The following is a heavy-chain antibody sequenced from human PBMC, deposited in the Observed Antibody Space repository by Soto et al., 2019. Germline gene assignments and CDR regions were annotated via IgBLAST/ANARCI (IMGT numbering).Heavy chain of an antibody. Sequence: EVQLVESGGGLVQPGGSMRLSCVASGFVFRNHWMHWVRQSPGKGLEWVARIHDRELDIKAYADSVKGRFSISRDNAKNTMYLHMGSLRVEDTATYYCVRDGPKQGPDIDYWGQGVLVTVAT. CDR2: IHDRELDIK. J-gene: IGHJ4*02. CDR3: VRDGPKQGPDIDY. CDR1: GFVFRNHW. V-gene: IGHV3-74*01.